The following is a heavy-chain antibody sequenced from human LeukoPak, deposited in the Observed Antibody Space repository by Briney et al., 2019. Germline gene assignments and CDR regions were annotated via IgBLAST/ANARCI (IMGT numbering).Heavy chain of an antibody. J-gene: IGHJ4*02. CDR2: IKQDGSEK. Sequence: GGSLRLSCAASGFTFSSYSMNWVRQAPGKGLEWVANIKQDGSEKYYVDSVKGRFTISRDNAKNSLYMEMNSLRAEDTAVYYCARDIFDYWGQGTLVTVSS. CDR3: ARDIFDY. CDR1: GFTFSSYS. V-gene: IGHV3-7*01.